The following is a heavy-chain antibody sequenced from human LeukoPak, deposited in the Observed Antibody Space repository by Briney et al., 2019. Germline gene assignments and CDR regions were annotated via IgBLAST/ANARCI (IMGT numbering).Heavy chain of an antibody. V-gene: IGHV3-23*01. J-gene: IGHJ6*03. CDR1: GFTLSSYA. CDR3: ARGPSSYFYMDV. Sequence: GGSLTLSCAASGFTLSSYAMNWVRQAPGKGLEWVSAISGNGYAYYADSVKGRFTISRDNSKNTLYLQMNSLRAEDTAVYYCARGPSSYFYMDVWGKGTTVTISS. CDR2: ISGNGYA.